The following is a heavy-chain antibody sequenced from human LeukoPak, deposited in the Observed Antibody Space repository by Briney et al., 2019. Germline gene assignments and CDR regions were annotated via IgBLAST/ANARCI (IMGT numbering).Heavy chain of an antibody. CDR1: GGSISSYY. D-gene: IGHD2-2*01. CDR3: ASSVRSTFDY. V-gene: IGHV4-59*01. Sequence: SETLSLTCTVSGGSISSYYWSWIRQPPGKGLEWIGYIYYYGSTNYNPSLKSRVTISVDTSKNQFSLKLSSVTAADTAVYYCASSVRSTFDYWGQGTLVTVSS. J-gene: IGHJ4*02. CDR2: IYYYGST.